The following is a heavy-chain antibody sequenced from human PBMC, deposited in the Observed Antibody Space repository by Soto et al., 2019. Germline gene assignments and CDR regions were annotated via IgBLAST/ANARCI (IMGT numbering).Heavy chain of an antibody. Sequence: GPSVKVSCKASGYTFTNYGFSWVRQAPGQGLEWMGWISPYNGNTNYAQKFQGRLTMTTDTSTSTAYMELRSLTSDDTAIYYCARDPHTYGDYGNNWFDPWGQGTLVTVSS. V-gene: IGHV1-18*01. CDR2: ISPYNGNT. CDR1: GYTFTNYG. D-gene: IGHD4-17*01. J-gene: IGHJ5*02. CDR3: ARDPHTYGDYGNNWFDP.